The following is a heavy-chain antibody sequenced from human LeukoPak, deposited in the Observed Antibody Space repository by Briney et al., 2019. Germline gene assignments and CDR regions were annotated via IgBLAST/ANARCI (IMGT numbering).Heavy chain of an antibody. CDR2: IKTDGTYT. CDR3: ASEEGGLDV. CDR1: GFTFSRYW. Sequence: PGGSLRLSCAASGFTFSRYWMHWVRQAPGKGLVWVSRIKTDGTYTSYADSVKGRFTISRDNAKSTLYLQMNALRGEDTAVSYCASEEGGLDVWGQGTTVTVSS. V-gene: IGHV3-74*01. J-gene: IGHJ6*02.